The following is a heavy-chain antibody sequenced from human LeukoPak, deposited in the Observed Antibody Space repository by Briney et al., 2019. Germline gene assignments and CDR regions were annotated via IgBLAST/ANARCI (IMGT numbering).Heavy chain of an antibody. V-gene: IGHV3-21*01. Sequence: PGGSLRLSCAASGFTFSSYSMNWVRLAPGKGLEWVSSISSSSSYIYYAGSVKGRFTISRDNAKNSLYLQMNSLRAEDTAVYYCASPIAVAGTAYYYGMDVWGQGTTVTVSS. CDR1: GFTFSSYS. J-gene: IGHJ6*02. CDR3: ASPIAVAGTAYYYGMDV. CDR2: ISSSSSYI. D-gene: IGHD6-19*01.